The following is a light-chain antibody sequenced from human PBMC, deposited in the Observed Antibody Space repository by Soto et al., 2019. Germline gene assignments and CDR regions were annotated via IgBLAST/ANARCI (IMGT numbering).Light chain of an antibody. V-gene: IGLV2-14*03. Sequence: QSALTQPASVSGSPGQSITISCTGTSSDVGGYNYVSWYQQHPGKAPKLMIYDVSNRPSGVPNRFSRSKSGNTASLTISGLQAEDEAEYYCSSYTSSSTLVYVFGTGTKLTVL. J-gene: IGLJ1*01. CDR3: SSYTSSSTLVYV. CDR1: SSDVGGYNY. CDR2: DVS.